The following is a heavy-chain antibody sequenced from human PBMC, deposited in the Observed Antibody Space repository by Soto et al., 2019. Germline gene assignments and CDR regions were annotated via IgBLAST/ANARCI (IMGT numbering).Heavy chain of an antibody. J-gene: IGHJ4*02. V-gene: IGHV4-31*03. CDR1: GGSISSGGYY. Sequence: SETLSLTCTVSGGSISSGGYYWSWIRQHPGKGLEWIGYIYYSGSTYYNPSLKSRVTISVDTSKNQLSLKLSSVTAADTAVYYCAGLWFGELLGYFDYWGQGTLVTVSS. CDR3: AGLWFGELLGYFDY. D-gene: IGHD3-10*01. CDR2: IYYSGST.